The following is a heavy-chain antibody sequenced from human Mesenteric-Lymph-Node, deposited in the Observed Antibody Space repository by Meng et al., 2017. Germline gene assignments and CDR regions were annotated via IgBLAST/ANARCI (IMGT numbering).Heavy chain of an antibody. CDR3: ATWIQLGAFDY. V-gene: IGHV4-31*03. CDR1: VGSISSGAYY. CDR2: IYYTGST. Sequence: QVQRQESGPGLVKPSQTLSLTCTVSVGSISSGAYYWTWIRQHPGKGLEWIGYIYYTGSTYYNPSLKSRVTISGDTSKNQFSLKLSSVTAADTAVYYCATWIQLGAFDYWGQGTLVTVSS. J-gene: IGHJ4*02. D-gene: IGHD1-1*01.